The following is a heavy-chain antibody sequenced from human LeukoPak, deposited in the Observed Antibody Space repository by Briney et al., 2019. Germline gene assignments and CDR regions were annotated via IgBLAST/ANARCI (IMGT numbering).Heavy chain of an antibody. D-gene: IGHD5-24*01. Sequence: PRVSLKISCKGSGYTFTKYWIGWVRQTPGKGLECMGIIYPGDSDTRYSPSFQGQVTISADKSISTAYLQWSSLKASDTAMYYCARRDMATNTPFDYWGQGTLVTVFS. CDR2: IYPGDSDT. V-gene: IGHV5-51*01. CDR3: ARRDMATNTPFDY. J-gene: IGHJ4*02. CDR1: GYTFTKYW.